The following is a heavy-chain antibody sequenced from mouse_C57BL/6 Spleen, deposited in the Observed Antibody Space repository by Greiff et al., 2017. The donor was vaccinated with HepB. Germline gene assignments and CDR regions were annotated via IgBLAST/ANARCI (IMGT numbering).Heavy chain of an antibody. CDR2: IYPGGGYT. J-gene: IGHJ1*03. CDR3: ARGNYYGREYFDV. V-gene: IGHV1-63*01. CDR1: GYTFTNYW. Sequence: QVQLKESGAELVRPGTSVKMSCKASGYTFTNYWIGWAKQRPGHGLEWIGDIYPGGGYTNYNEKFKGKATLTADKSSSTAYMQFSSLTSEDSAIYYCARGNYYGREYFDVWGTGTTVTVSS. D-gene: IGHD1-1*01.